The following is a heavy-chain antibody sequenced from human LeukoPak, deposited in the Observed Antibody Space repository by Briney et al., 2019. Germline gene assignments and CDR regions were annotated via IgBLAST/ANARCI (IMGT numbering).Heavy chain of an antibody. CDR1: GGSISSGGYY. CDR3: ARDSRGSGSHVDY. J-gene: IGHJ4*02. D-gene: IGHD3-10*01. Sequence: SETLSLTCTVSGGSISSGGYYWSWIRQHPGKGLEWIGYIYYSGSTYYNPSLKSRVTISVDTSKNQFSLKLSSVTAADTAVYYCARDSRGSGSHVDYWGRGTLVTVSS. CDR2: IYYSGST. V-gene: IGHV4-31*03.